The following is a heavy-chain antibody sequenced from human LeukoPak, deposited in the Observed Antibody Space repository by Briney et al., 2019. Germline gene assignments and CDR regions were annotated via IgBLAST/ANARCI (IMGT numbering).Heavy chain of an antibody. CDR3: AGWVGATSRGLRY. V-gene: IGHV5-51*01. CDR2: IYPGDSDT. CDR1: GYSFTSYW. J-gene: IGHJ4*02. D-gene: IGHD1-26*01. Sequence: GESLKISRKGSGYSFTSYWIGWVRQMPGKGLEWMGIIYPGDSDTRYRPSFQGQVTISADKSISTAYLQWSSLKASDTAMYYCAGWVGATSRGLRYWGQGTLVTVSS.